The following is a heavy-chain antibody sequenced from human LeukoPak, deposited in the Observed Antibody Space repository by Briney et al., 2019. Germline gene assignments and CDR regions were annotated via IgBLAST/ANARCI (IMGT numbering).Heavy chain of an antibody. V-gene: IGHV4-34*01. CDR2: INHSGNT. CDR3: ARSIAARPRWFDP. D-gene: IGHD6-6*01. J-gene: IGHJ5*02. Sequence: PSETLSLTCGVYGGSFSGYHCNWIRQPPGKGLEWIGEINHSGNTNYNPSLQSRVTISVDTSSNQFSLRLSSVTAADTAVYYCARSIAARPRWFDPWGQGTLVTVSS. CDR1: GGSFSGYH.